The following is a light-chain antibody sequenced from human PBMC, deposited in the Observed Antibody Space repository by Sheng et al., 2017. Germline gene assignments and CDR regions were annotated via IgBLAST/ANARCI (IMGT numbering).Light chain of an antibody. J-gene: IGKJ2*01. CDR3: QHYNTWPYT. V-gene: IGKV3-15*01. CDR1: ESVIRF. Sequence: IVLTQSPATLSLSPGERATLSCRASESVIRFLAWYQQKPGQAPRLLIYGASTRATGIPDTFSGSGSGTEFTLTISSLQSEDFAVYYCQHYNTWPYTFGQGTKLEIK. CDR2: GAS.